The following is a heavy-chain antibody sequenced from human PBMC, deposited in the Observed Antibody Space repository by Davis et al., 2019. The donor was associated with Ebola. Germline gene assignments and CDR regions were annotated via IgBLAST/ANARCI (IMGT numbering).Heavy chain of an antibody. D-gene: IGHD1-20*01. CDR3: ARDLLTGTTWDY. J-gene: IGHJ4*02. CDR1: GFTFSDYY. Sequence: GGSLRLSCAASGFTFSDYYMSWIRQAPGKGLEWVSYISGGGRTIYYADSVKGRFTISRDNAKNSRYLQMNSLRAEDTAVYYCARDLLTGTTWDYWGQGTLVTVSS. CDR2: ISGGGRTI. V-gene: IGHV3-11*01.